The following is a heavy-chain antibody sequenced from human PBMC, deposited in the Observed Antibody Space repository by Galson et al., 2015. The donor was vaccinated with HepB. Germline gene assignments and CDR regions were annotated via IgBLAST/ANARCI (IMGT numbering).Heavy chain of an antibody. CDR2: ISAYNGNT. J-gene: IGHJ6*03. D-gene: IGHD2-15*01. V-gene: IGHV1-18*01. CDR1: GYTFTSYG. Sequence: SVKVSCKASGYTFTSYGISWVRQAPGQGLEWMGWISAYNGNTNYAQKLQGRVTMTTDTSTSTAYMELRSLRSDDTAVYYCARDDIVVVVAATPPNYYYYMDVWGKGTTVTVSS. CDR3: ARDDIVVVVAATPPNYYYYMDV.